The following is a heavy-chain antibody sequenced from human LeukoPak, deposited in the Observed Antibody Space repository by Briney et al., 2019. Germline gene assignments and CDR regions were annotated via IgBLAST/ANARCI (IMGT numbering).Heavy chain of an antibody. D-gene: IGHD2-15*01. CDR2: INEDGSDS. V-gene: IGHV3-74*03. CDR3: AREDGYH. CDR1: GFTFSGHW. Sequence: GGSLRLSCIASGFTFSGHWIHWVRQAPGMGLVWVSRINEDGSDSMYAESVKGRFTISRDNSKNTLYLQMNSLRAEDTAVYYCAREDGYHWGQGTLVTVSS. J-gene: IGHJ4*02.